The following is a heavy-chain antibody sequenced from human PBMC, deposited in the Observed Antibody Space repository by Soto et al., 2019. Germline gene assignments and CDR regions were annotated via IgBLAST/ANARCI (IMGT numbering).Heavy chain of an antibody. CDR2: INPSGGTI. CDR1: GYTFTSSY. J-gene: IGHJ4*02. D-gene: IGHD1-26*01. Sequence: ASVKVSCQASGYTFTSSYIHWVRQAPGQGLEWMGIINPSGGTISYAQKFQGRVTMTRDTSTNTVYMELTSLRSEDTAFYYCARGSHGTYSFFDYWGPGTLVTVSS. V-gene: IGHV1-46*01. CDR3: ARGSHGTYSFFDY.